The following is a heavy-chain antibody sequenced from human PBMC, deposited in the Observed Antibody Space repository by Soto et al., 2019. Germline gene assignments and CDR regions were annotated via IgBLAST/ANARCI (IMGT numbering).Heavy chain of an antibody. D-gene: IGHD6-19*01. V-gene: IGHV4-30-4*01. Sequence: PSETLSLTCTVSGGSISSGDYYWSWIRQPPGKGLEWIGYIYYSGSTYYNPSLKSRVTISVDRSKNQFSLKLSSVTAADTAVYYCARQVGSGWYGEYFDYWGQGTLVTVS. CDR3: ARQVGSGWYGEYFDY. CDR1: GGSISSGDYY. J-gene: IGHJ4*02. CDR2: IYYSGST.